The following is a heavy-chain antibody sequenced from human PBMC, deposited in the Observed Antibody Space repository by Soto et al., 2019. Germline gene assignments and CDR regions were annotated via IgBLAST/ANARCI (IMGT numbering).Heavy chain of an antibody. CDR2: INPGGSEK. D-gene: IGHD3-16*01. Sequence: GGSLRLSCVASGFSFSDSWMDWVRRAPGKGPEWVANINPGGSEKNYVDSVKGRFTISRDNAKNSLFLRMNNLRAEDTAVYYCASLGRHGWGQGTTVTVSS. CDR3: ASLGRHG. CDR1: GFSFSDSW. V-gene: IGHV3-7*01. J-gene: IGHJ6*02.